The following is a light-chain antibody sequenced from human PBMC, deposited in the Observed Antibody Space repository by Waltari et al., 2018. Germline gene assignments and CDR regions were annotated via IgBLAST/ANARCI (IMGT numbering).Light chain of an antibody. Sequence: QSALTQPASVSGTPGQSITIPCTGTPCDVGNYYLVSWYQQHPGKAPKLLICEVIKRPSGVSSRFSGSKSGSTASLTISGLQPEDEADYYCCSYAGLGTYVFGSGTKVTVL. CDR1: PCDVGNYYL. V-gene: IGLV2-23*02. CDR3: CSYAGLGTYV. J-gene: IGLJ1*01. CDR2: EVI.